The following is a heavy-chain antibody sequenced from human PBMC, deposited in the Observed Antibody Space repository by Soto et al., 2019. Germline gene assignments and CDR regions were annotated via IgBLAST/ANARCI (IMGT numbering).Heavy chain of an antibody. Sequence: GGSLRLSCAASGFTFSSYSMNWVRQAPGKGLEWVSGISWNSGSIGYADSVKGRFTISRDNAKNSLYLQMNSLRAEDTALYYCAKDAGGQVDLRGRGTLVTLPS. D-gene: IGHD1-26*01. CDR2: ISWNSGSI. V-gene: IGHV3-9*01. J-gene: IGHJ2*01. CDR1: GFTFSSYS. CDR3: AKDAGGQVDL.